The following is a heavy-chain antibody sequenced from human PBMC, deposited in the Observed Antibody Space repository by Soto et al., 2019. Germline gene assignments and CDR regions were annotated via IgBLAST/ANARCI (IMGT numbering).Heavy chain of an antibody. CDR2: ISWNGDSS. J-gene: IGHJ4*02. Sequence: EVHLVESGGGLGQPGRSLRLSCVASGFTFDDYAMHWVRQAPGKGLEWVSGISWNGDSSGYADSVKGRFTISRDNAKNSLFLQMNSLRADDTALNFCAKDTYIMVGGTHIDFWGRGTLVTVSS. D-gene: IGHD1-26*01. CDR3: AKDTYIMVGGTHIDF. CDR1: GFTFDDYA. V-gene: IGHV3-9*01.